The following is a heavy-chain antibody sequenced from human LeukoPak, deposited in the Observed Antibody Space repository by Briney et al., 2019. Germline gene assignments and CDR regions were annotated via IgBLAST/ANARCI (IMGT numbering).Heavy chain of an antibody. CDR3: ARDGTRQQEDAFDI. CDR1: GDSIRSSSHY. J-gene: IGHJ3*02. CDR2: IYYSGST. V-gene: IGHV4-39*07. D-gene: IGHD6-13*01. Sequence: PSETLSLTCTVSGDSIRSSSHYWVWIRQPPGKGLEWIGSIYYSGSTYYNPSLRSRVTISLDTSKNQFSLKLSSVTAADTAVYYCARDGTRQQEDAFDIWGQGTMVTVSS.